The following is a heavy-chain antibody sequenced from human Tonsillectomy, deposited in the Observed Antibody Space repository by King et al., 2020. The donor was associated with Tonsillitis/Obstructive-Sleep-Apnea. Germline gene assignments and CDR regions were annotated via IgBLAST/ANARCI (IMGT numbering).Heavy chain of an antibody. D-gene: IGHD2-2*01. V-gene: IGHV3-23*04. Sequence: VQLVESGGGLVRPGGSLRLSCAASGFTFSSYVMSWVRQAPGKGLEWVSAISGSGGTTYYADSVKGRFIISRDNSKNTLYLQMNSLRAEDTAMYYCAKEGDQLPHLDYWGQGTLVTVSS. CDR1: GFTFSSYV. J-gene: IGHJ4*02. CDR2: ISGSGGTT. CDR3: AKEGDQLPHLDY.